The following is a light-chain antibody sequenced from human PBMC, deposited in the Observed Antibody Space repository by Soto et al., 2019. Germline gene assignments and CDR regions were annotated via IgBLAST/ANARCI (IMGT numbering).Light chain of an antibody. V-gene: IGKV3-20*01. CDR2: GAS. J-gene: IGKJ4*01. Sequence: EIVLTQSPGTLSLSLGERATLSCRASQSVSSSYFAWYQQKPDQAPRLLIYGASSRTTGLPYRFSGSGSGTDFTLTISSLEPEDFAMYYCQQYGSSPRTFGGGTKVEIK. CDR1: QSVSSSY. CDR3: QQYGSSPRT.